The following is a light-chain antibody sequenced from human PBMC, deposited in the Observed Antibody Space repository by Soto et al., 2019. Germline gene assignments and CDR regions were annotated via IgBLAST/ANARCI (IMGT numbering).Light chain of an antibody. CDR2: GAS. J-gene: IGKJ2*01. V-gene: IGKV3-20*01. CDR3: QQYVPPRYT. Sequence: EIVLTQSPGTLSLSPGDRATLSCRASQSVSSSYLAWYQQKPGQAPRLLIYGASSRATGIPDRFSGSGSGTDFTLTISRLEPEDLAVYYCQQYVPPRYTFGQGTKLEIK. CDR1: QSVSSSY.